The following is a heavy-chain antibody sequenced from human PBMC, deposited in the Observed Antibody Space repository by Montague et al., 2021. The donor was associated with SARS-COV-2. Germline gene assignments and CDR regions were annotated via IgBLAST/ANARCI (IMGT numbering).Heavy chain of an antibody. CDR3: AHSPIGRGF. J-gene: IGHJ4*02. Sequence: PALVKPTQTLTLTCTFSGFSLNASGVGVGWIRQPPGKALEWLASLYWDDDKRYSPSLKTRLPITKDTSKSQVVLRVTNVDPVDTATYYCAHSPIGRGFWGQGTLVTVSS. V-gene: IGHV2-5*02. D-gene: IGHD1-26*01. CDR1: GFSLNASGVG. CDR2: LYWDDDK.